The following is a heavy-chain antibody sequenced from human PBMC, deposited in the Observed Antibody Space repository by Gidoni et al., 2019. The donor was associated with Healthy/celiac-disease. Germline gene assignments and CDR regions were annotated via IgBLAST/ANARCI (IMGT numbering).Heavy chain of an antibody. D-gene: IGHD6-13*01. Sequence: VQLLESGGVLVQPGGSLILSCASSGFTFSSYAMSWVRQAPGKGLEWVSAISGSGGSTYYADSVKGRLTISRDNSKNTLYLQMNSMRAEDTAVYYCAKDLYSSSWYGDYWGQGTLVTVSS. CDR2: ISGSGGST. V-gene: IGHV3-23*01. CDR3: AKDLYSSSWYGDY. J-gene: IGHJ4*02. CDR1: GFTFSSYA.